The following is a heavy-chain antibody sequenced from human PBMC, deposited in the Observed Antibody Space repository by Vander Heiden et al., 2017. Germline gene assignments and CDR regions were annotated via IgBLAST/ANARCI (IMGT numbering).Heavy chain of an antibody. D-gene: IGHD6-13*01. J-gene: IGHJ4*02. CDR2: ISSSSSYI. CDR3: ARAGIAAAGTYY. CDR1: GFTFSSYS. V-gene: IGHV3-21*01. Sequence: EVQLVESGGGLVKPGGSLRLSCAASGFTFSSYSMNWVRQAPGKGLEWVSSISSSSSYIYYADSVKGRFTISRDNAKNSLYLQMNSLRAEDTAVYYCARAGIAAAGTYYWGQGTLVTVSS.